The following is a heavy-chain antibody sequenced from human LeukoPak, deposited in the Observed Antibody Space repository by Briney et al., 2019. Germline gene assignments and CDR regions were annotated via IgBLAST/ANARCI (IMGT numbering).Heavy chain of an antibody. D-gene: IGHD2-8*01. J-gene: IGHJ4*02. CDR2: ISNSGST. CDR1: GFTFSSYA. Sequence: GSLRLSCAASGFTFSSYAMSWVRQAPGKGLEWIGYISNSGSTKYSPSLKSRVTISVDTSKRRFSLKLSSVTAADTAVYYCARGGDGEWGAINYWGQGTLVTVSS. V-gene: IGHV4-59*01. CDR3: ARGGDGEWGAINY.